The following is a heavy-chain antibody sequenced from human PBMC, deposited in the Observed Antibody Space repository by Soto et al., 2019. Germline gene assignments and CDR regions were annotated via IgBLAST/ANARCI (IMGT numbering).Heavy chain of an antibody. CDR1: GFDFGMFG. CDR2: IVVVSGST. D-gene: IGHD1-26*01. Sequence: ASVKVSCKASGFDFGMFGIQVLLQTRGRCLEWIGWIVVVSGSTNYARQFQGRVAISRDMSSSTAYLDLYDLKSDDTAVYFCSADHPHMAMGWPVWGQGTTVTVSS. V-gene: IGHV1-58*02. J-gene: IGHJ6*02. CDR3: SADHPHMAMGWPV.